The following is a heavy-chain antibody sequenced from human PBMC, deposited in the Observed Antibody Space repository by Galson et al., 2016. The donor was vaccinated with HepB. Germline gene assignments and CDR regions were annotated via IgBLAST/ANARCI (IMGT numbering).Heavy chain of an antibody. Sequence: SETLSLTCTVSGGSISSHYWSWIRQPPGKGLEWIGYIYYSGSTSYSPSLKSPVTISVDTSKKQFSLKLSAVTAADTAVYYCASILVGATSMGWFDSWGQGTLVTVSS. CDR2: IYYSGST. J-gene: IGHJ5*01. CDR1: GGSISSHY. V-gene: IGHV4-59*08. D-gene: IGHD1-26*01. CDR3: ASILVGATSMGWFDS.